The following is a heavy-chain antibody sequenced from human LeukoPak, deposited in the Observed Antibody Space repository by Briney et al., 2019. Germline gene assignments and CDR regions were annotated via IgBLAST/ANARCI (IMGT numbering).Heavy chain of an antibody. CDR1: GFTFSSYE. Sequence: GGSLRLSCAASGFTFSSYEMNWVRQAPGKGLEWVSYISSSGSTIYYADSVKGRFTISRDNAKNSLYLQMNSLRAEDTVVYYCAKESYVNYYYYYMDVWGKGTTVTISS. V-gene: IGHV3-48*03. CDR2: ISSSGSTI. CDR3: AKESYVNYYYYYMDV. J-gene: IGHJ6*03. D-gene: IGHD3-10*02.